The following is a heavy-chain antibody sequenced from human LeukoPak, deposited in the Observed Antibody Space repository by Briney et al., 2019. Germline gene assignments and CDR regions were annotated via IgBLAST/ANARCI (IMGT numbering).Heavy chain of an antibody. CDR2: MRAYNEHT. V-gene: IGHV1-18*01. J-gene: IGHJ6*02. D-gene: IGHD2-15*01. CDR1: GYTFTSYG. CDR3: ARGVVGAHYYGMDV. Sequence: ASVKVACNVSGYTFTSYGISWVRQAPGQGLEWMGWMRAYNEHTNCAKQLQGRVTLTADTSTSTAYMELRSLRSDDTAVYYCARGVVGAHYYGMDVWGQGTTVTVSS.